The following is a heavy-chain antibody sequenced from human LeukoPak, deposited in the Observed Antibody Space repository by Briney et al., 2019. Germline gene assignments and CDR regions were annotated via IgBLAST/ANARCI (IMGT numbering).Heavy chain of an antibody. J-gene: IGHJ3*02. CDR2: IIPIFGTA. D-gene: IGHD2-15*01. Sequence: WASVKVSCKASGGTFSSYAISWVRQAPGQRLEWMGGIIPIFGTANYAQKFQGRVTITADESTSTAYMELSSLRSEDTAVYYCASQNPAAVAFDIWGQGTMVTVSS. CDR3: ASQNPAAVAFDI. V-gene: IGHV1-69*01. CDR1: GGTFSSYA.